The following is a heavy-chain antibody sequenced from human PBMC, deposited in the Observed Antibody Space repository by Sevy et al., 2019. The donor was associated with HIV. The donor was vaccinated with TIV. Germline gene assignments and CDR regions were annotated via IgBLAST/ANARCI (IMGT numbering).Heavy chain of an antibody. CDR3: ARDGGSHPYYYYGMDV. D-gene: IGHD3-16*01. V-gene: IGHV4-59*01. J-gene: IGHJ6*02. Sequence: SENLSLTCTVSGGSISSYYWSWIRQPPGKGLEWIGYIYYSGSTNYNPSLKSRVTISVDTSKNQFSLKLSSVTAADTAVYYCARDGGSHPYYYYGMDVWGQGTTVTVSS. CDR2: IYYSGST. CDR1: GGSISSYY.